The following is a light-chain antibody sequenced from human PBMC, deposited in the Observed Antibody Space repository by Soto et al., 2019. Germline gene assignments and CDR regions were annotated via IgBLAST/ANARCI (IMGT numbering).Light chain of an antibody. CDR2: DAS. Sequence: DIQMTQYPSTLSASIGDRVSITCRASQRIDNWVAWYQHKPGKAPKLLIYDASNLVGGVSSRFSGSGSGTEFTLTISSLQRDDFATYYCQQYNTYSPPWTFGQGNKVEIK. CDR1: QRIDNW. V-gene: IGKV1-5*01. CDR3: QQYNTYSPPWT. J-gene: IGKJ1*01.